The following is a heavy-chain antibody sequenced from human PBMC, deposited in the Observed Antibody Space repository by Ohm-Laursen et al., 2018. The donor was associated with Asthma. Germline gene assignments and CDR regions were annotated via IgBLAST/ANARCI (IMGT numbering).Heavy chain of an antibody. Sequence: SLRLSCAASGFTFSSYAMHWVRQAPGKGLEWVAVISYDGSNKYYADSVKGRFTISRDNSKNTLYLQMNSLRAEDTALYYCAKDREYSGLHRNYFDYWGQGTLVTVSS. CDR3: AKDREYSGLHRNYFDY. CDR1: GFTFSSYA. D-gene: IGHD6-19*01. V-gene: IGHV3-30-3*01. CDR2: ISYDGSNK. J-gene: IGHJ4*02.